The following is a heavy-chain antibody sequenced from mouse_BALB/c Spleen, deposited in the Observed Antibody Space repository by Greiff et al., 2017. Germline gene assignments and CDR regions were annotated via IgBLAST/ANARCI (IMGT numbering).Heavy chain of an antibody. CDR3: ARQDYYGSSLYYAMDY. V-gene: IGHV1-18*01. D-gene: IGHD1-1*01. CDR2: INPYNGGT. CDR1: GYSFTGYT. J-gene: IGHJ4*01. Sequence: VQLKESGPELVKPGASMKISCKASGYSFTGYTMNWVKQSHGKNLEWIGLINPYNGGTSYNQKFKGKATLTVDKSSSTAYMELLSLTSEDSAVYYCARQDYYGSSLYYAMDYWGQGTSVTVSS.